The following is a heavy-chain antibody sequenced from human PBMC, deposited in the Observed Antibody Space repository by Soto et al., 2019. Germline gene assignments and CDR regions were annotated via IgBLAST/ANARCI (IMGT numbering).Heavy chain of an antibody. CDR3: ARESGENWTYEAH. D-gene: IGHD1-7*01. Sequence: QVQQLESGPGLVKPWDTLSLTCTVSGAYVSDFSCSWIRQPAGKGLEWMGRITVNGITQYTPSFRSRVTMSMDTSRNQFPLNLQSGTAADTALYYCARESGENWTYEAHWGQGTLVTVSS. V-gene: IGHV4-4*07. CDR1: GAYVSDFS. J-gene: IGHJ1*01. CDR2: ITVNGIT.